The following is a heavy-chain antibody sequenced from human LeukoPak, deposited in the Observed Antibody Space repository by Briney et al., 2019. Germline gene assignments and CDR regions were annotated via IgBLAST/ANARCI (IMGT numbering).Heavy chain of an antibody. CDR2: IRYDGSNK. V-gene: IGHV3-30*02. CDR1: GFTFSSYG. D-gene: IGHD6-19*01. J-gene: IGHJ4*02. Sequence: PGGSLRLSCAASGFTFSSYGMHWVRQAPGKGLEWVAFIRYDGSNKYYADSVKGRFTISRDNSKNTLYLQMNSLRAEDTAVYYCAKDHSDGRYSSGWYYFDYWGQGTLVTVS. CDR3: AKDHSDGRYSSGWYYFDY.